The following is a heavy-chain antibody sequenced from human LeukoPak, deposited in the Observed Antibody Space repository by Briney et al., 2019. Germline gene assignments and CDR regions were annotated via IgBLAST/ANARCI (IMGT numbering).Heavy chain of an antibody. V-gene: IGHV4-39*01. CDR2: MYYSGNT. CDR1: GGSISSSNYY. CDR3: ARTLRWASSRYPFDG. J-gene: IGHJ4*02. D-gene: IGHD3-16*02. Sequence: PSETLSLTCTVSGGSISSSNYYWGWIRQPPGKGLEWIGSMYYSGNTDYNPSLKSRVTISVDTSKNQFSLKVNSVTAADTAVYYCARTLRWASSRYPFDGWGQGTLVTVSS.